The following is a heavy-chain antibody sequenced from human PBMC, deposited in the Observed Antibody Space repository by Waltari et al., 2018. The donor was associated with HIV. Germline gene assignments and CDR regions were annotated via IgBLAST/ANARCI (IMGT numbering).Heavy chain of an antibody. D-gene: IGHD1-20*01. CDR1: GFSFSDFS. V-gene: IGHV3-21*01. J-gene: IGHJ4*02. CDR3: ARSRDITDPRPHFDH. CDR2: ISGGSTHI. Sequence: ELQLMESGGGLVKPGGSLRLSCAASGFSFSDFSMNWVRQAPGKGLEWVSSISGGSTHIHYADSLEGRFTTSRDDAKNSVYLQMDSLRAEDTAVYYCARSRDITDPRPHFDHWGQGTLVSVSS.